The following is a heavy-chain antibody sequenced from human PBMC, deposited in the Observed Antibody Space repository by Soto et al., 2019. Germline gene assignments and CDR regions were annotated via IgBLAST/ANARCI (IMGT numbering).Heavy chain of an antibody. CDR1: GGTFSTYT. CDR3: ARDSGTVGYDDS. Sequence: QVQLVQSGAEVKKPGSSVKVSCKASGGTFSTYTINWVRQAPGQGLEWMGRIIPLLDVTNNAQRFQGRVSITAYKSRSTVYMELTSLTSQETAVYYCARDSGTVGYDDSWGQGTLVTVSS. CDR2: IIPLLDVT. D-gene: IGHD3-10*01. J-gene: IGHJ4*02. V-gene: IGHV1-69*08.